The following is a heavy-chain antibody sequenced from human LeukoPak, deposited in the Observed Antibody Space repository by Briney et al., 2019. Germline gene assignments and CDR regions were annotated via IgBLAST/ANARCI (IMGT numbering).Heavy chain of an antibody. CDR2: IYYTGST. Sequence: SETLSLTCTVSGGSLTPYYWSWIRQPPGKGLEWIGYIYYTGSTNYNPSLKSRVTISVDTSKNQFSLKLSSVTAADTAVYYCARGYGSGSYYHYWGQGTLVTVSS. D-gene: IGHD3-10*01. V-gene: IGHV4-59*12. CDR1: GGSLTPYY. J-gene: IGHJ4*02. CDR3: ARGYGSGSYYHY.